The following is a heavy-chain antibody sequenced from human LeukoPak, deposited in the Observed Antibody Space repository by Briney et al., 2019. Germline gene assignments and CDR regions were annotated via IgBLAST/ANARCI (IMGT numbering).Heavy chain of an antibody. J-gene: IGHJ6*02. V-gene: IGHV3-11*01. D-gene: IGHD2/OR15-2a*01. CDR3: ARDNNYYYGMDV. CDR2: ISSSGSTI. CDR1: GFTFSDYY. Sequence: GGSLRLSCAASGFTFSDYYMSWIRQAPGKGLEWVSYISSSGSTIYYADSVKGRFAISRNNAKNSLYLQMNSLRAEDTAVYYCARDNNYYYGMDVWGQGTTVTVSS.